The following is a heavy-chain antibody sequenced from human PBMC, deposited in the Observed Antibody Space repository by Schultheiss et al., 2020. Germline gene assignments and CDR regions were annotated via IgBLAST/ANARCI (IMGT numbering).Heavy chain of an antibody. D-gene: IGHD3-3*01. V-gene: IGHV1-46*01. CDR1: GYTFTSYY. CDR2: INPSGGST. J-gene: IGHJ6*02. Sequence: ASVKVSCKASGYTFTSYYMHWVRQAPGQGLEWMGIINPSGGSTSYAQKFQGRVTMTRDTSTSRVYMELSSLRSEDTAVYYCARDAGGTIFGVVIMYPVFDGMDVWGQGTTVTVSS. CDR3: ARDAGGTIFGVVIMYPVFDGMDV.